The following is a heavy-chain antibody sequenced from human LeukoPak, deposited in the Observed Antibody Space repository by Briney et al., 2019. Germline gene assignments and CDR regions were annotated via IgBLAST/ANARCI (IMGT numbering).Heavy chain of an antibody. Sequence: GGSLRLSCAASGFAVSSNYMSWVRHPPGKGLEWLSLIDSSGNTFYADSVKGRFTISRDYLKNTLFLQMNSLRAEDTALYYCARDPVVASPGPFYYHYMDVWGKGTTVTVSS. J-gene: IGHJ6*03. V-gene: IGHV3-53*01. CDR2: IDSSGNT. D-gene: IGHD6-13*01. CDR3: ARDPVVASPGPFYYHYMDV. CDR1: GFAVSSNY.